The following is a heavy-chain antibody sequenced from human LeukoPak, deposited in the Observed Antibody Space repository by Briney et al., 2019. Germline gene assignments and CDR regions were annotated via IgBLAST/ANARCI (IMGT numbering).Heavy chain of an antibody. V-gene: IGHV4-38-2*02. CDR1: GYSISSGYF. CDR3: ARDPYCSGGSCYPFDY. J-gene: IGHJ4*02. Sequence: SETLSLTCAVSGYSISSGYFWGWIRQPPGKGLEWIGSMYHSGSTYNNLSLKSRVTISVDTSKNQFSLKLRSVTAADTAVYYCARDPYCSGGSCYPFDYWGQGTLVTVSS. CDR2: MYHSGST. D-gene: IGHD2-15*01.